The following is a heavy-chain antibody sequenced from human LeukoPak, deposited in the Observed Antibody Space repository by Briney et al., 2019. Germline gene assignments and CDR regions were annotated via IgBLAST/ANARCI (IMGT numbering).Heavy chain of an antibody. CDR2: MNPNSGNT. V-gene: IGHV1-8*01. D-gene: IGHD2-15*01. J-gene: IGHJ3*02. CDR3: ARRTRELGYCSGGSCYHDAFDI. CDR1: VYTFTSYD. Sequence: ASVKVSCKASVYTFTSYDINWVRQATGQGLEWMGWMNPNSGNTGYAQKFQGRVTMIRNTSISTAYMELSSLRSEDTAVYYCARRTRELGYCSGGSCYHDAFDIWGQGTMVTVSS.